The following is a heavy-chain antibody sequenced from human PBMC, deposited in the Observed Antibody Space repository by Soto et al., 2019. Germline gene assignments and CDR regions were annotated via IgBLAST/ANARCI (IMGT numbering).Heavy chain of an antibody. D-gene: IGHD2-15*01. CDR3: ARGHCSGGSCYSIFGYYYYYMDV. CDR2: MNPNSGNT. J-gene: IGHJ6*03. V-gene: IGHV1-8*01. Sequence: QVQLVQSGAEVKKPGASVKVSCKASGYTFTSYDINWVRQATGQGLEWMGWMNPNSGNTGYAQKFQGRVTMTRNTSIITAYMELSSLRSEDTAVYYCARGHCSGGSCYSIFGYYYYYMDVWGKGTTVTVSS. CDR1: GYTFTSYD.